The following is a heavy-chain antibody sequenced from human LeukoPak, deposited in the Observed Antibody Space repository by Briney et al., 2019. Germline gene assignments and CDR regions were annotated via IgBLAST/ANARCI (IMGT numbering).Heavy chain of an antibody. V-gene: IGHV3-13*01. D-gene: IGHD3-10*01. CDR2: IGTAGDT. J-gene: IGHJ4*02. CDR3: ARGTGSGIPFDY. Sequence: PGGSLRLSCAASGFTFSSYDMHWVRHATGKGLEWVSAIGTAGDTYYPGSVKGRFTISRENAKNSLYLQMNSLRAGDTAVYYCARGTGSGIPFDYWGQGTLVTVSS. CDR1: GFTFSSYD.